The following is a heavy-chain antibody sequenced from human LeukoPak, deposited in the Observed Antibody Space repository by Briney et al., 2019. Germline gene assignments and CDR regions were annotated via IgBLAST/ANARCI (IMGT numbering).Heavy chain of an antibody. Sequence: PGESLKISCEGSGYRFTSYWIAGVRQMPGKGLEWMGSIYPGDSDTRYSPSFQGQVTISVDKSISTAYLQWTSLKASDTAMYYCARQPSRDAFDIWGQATMVTVSS. V-gene: IGHV5-51*01. CDR2: IYPGDSDT. J-gene: IGHJ3*02. CDR3: ARQPSRDAFDI. CDR1: GYRFTSYW.